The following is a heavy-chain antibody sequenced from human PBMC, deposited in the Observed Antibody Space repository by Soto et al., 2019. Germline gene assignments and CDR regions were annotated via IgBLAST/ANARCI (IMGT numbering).Heavy chain of an antibody. D-gene: IGHD3-16*01. CDR1: AFNFRDYL. J-gene: IGHJ4*02. V-gene: IGHV3-7*01. CDR2: INEDGSEK. CDR3: AKDVSWGQSDY. Sequence: SGGSLRLSCAAAAFNFRDYLMSWVRQAPGKGLEWVAKINEDGSEKYYADSVKGRFTISRDNAENTLYLHMNSLRAEDTAVYYCAKDVSWGQSDYWGQGTLVTVSS.